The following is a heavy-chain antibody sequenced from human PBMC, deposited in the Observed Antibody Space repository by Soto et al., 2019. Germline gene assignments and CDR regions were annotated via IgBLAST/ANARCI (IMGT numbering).Heavy chain of an antibody. Sequence: PGESLKISCKGSGYSFTSYWISWVRQMPGKGLEWMGRIDPSDSYTNYSPSFQGHVTISADKSISTAYLQWSSLKASDTAMYYCAIFRSEYGSGYYYYGMDVWGQGTTVTVSS. J-gene: IGHJ6*02. CDR3: AIFRSEYGSGYYYYGMDV. V-gene: IGHV5-10-1*01. D-gene: IGHD3-10*01. CDR2: IDPSDSYT. CDR1: GYSFTSYW.